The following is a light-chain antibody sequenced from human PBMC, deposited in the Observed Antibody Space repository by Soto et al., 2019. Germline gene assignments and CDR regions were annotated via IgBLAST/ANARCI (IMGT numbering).Light chain of an antibody. J-gene: IGLJ1*01. CDR1: SSNIGSNT. CDR3: AAWDDILNGFYV. Sequence: QSVLTQPPSASGTPGQRVTISCSGSSSNIGSNTVNWYQQLPGTAPKLLLYSNNQRPSGVPDRFSGSKSGTSASLAISGLQSEDEADYYCAAWDDILNGFYVFGTGTKLTVL. V-gene: IGLV1-44*01. CDR2: SNN.